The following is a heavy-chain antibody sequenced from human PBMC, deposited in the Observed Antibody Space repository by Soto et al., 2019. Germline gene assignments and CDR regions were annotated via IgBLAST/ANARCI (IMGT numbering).Heavy chain of an antibody. CDR2: ITPYNGNT. CDR1: GYTFSTHG. J-gene: IGHJ3*01. D-gene: IGHD2-8*02. V-gene: IGHV1-18*01. Sequence: QVQLVQSGPEVKKPGASVKVSCRASGYTFSTHGLSWVRQAPGQGLEWMGWITPYNGNTNYEQKLRGRLTMTTDTSTNTGYMGVRSLRADDTALYSCARFRYCTGSKGEPSFRFDLWGPGTVVTVSS. CDR3: ARFRYCTGSKGEPSFRFDL.